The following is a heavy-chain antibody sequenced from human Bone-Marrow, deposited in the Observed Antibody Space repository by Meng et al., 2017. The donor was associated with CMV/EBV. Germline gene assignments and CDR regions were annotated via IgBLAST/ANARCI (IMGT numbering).Heavy chain of an antibody. CDR2: IRYDGSNK. CDR3: AKPRVVVPAAPYYGMDV. J-gene: IGHJ6*02. Sequence: GGSLRLSCAASGFSISNYWMSWVRRAPGKGLEWVAFIRYDGSNKYYADSVKGRFTISRDNSKNTLYLQMNSLRAEDTAVYYCAKPRVVVPAAPYYGMDVWGQGTTVTVSS. CDR1: GFSISNYW. V-gene: IGHV3-30*02. D-gene: IGHD2-2*01.